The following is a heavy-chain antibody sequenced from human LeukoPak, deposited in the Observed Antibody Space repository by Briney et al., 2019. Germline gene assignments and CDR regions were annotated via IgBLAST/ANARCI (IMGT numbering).Heavy chain of an antibody. CDR3: ARWGTGIVGATLTDY. CDR1: GYTFTSYD. CDR2: MNPNSGNT. Sequence: ASVKVSCKASGYTFTSYDVNWLRQATGQGLEWMGWMNPNSGNTGYAQKFQGRVTMTRNTSISTAYMELSSLRSEDTAVYYCARWGTGIVGATLTDYWGQGTLVTVSS. J-gene: IGHJ4*02. D-gene: IGHD1-26*01. V-gene: IGHV1-8*01.